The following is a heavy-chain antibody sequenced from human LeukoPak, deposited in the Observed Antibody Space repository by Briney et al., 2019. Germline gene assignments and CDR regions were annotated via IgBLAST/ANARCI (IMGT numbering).Heavy chain of an antibody. Sequence: SETLSLTCTVSGDSISSYSWSWIRQPAGKGLEWIGRMYTSGSTNSNPSLKSRVTMSVDTSKNQFSLKLSSVTAADTAVYYCAREGLDLWSGYLQDWGRGTLVTVSS. CDR3: AREGLDLWSGYLQD. D-gene: IGHD3-3*01. CDR2: MYTSGST. J-gene: IGHJ4*02. CDR1: GDSISSYS. V-gene: IGHV4-4*07.